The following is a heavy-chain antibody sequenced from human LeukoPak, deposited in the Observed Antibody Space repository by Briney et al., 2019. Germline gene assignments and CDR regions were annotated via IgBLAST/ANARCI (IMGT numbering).Heavy chain of an antibody. CDR3: ASAFEYYYDSSGYYQGAFDI. Sequence: GGSLRLSCAASGFTFSSYSMNWVRQAPGKGLEWVSSISSSSSYIYYADSVKGRFTISRDNAKNSLYLQMNSLRAEDTAVYYCASAFEYYYDSSGYYQGAFDIWGQGTMVTVSS. J-gene: IGHJ3*02. CDR1: GFTFSSYS. V-gene: IGHV3-21*01. D-gene: IGHD3-22*01. CDR2: ISSSSSYI.